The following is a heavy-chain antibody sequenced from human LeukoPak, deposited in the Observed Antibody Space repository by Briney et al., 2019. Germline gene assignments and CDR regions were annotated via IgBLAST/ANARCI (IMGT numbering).Heavy chain of an antibody. CDR2: IIPIFGTA. Sequence: ASVKVSCEASGGTFSSYGISWVRPAPGQGLEWMGGIIPIFGTANYAQKFQGRVTITADESTSTAYMELSSLRSEDTAVYYCASGVYYDSSGYSFEYWGQGTLVTVSS. CDR1: GGTFSSYG. V-gene: IGHV1-69*13. J-gene: IGHJ4*02. D-gene: IGHD3-22*01. CDR3: ASGVYYDSSGYSFEY.